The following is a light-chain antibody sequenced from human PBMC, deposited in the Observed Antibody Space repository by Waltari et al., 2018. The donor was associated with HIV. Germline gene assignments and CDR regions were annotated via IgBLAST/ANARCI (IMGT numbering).Light chain of an antibody. CDR1: SRDVGGYNY. CDR3: CSYAGSSTYV. CDR2: DVS. V-gene: IGLV2-23*02. Sequence: QSALTQPASVSGSPGQSITISCTGTSRDVGGYNYVSWYQQHPGKAPKLMIYDVSKRPSGVSNLFSGSKSGNTASLTISGLQAEDEADYYCCSYAGSSTYVFGTGTKVTVL. J-gene: IGLJ1*01.